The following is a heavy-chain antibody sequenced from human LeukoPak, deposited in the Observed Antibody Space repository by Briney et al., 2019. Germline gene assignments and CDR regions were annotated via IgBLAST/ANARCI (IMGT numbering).Heavy chain of an antibody. Sequence: SETLSLTCAVYGGSFSGYYWSWIRQPPGKGLEWIGEINHSGSTNYNPSLKSRVTISVDTSKNQFSLQLSSVTAADTAVYYCARLGYCSSTSCYLDAFDIWGQGTMVTVSS. CDR1: GGSFSGYY. V-gene: IGHV4-34*01. CDR2: INHSGST. J-gene: IGHJ3*02. CDR3: ARLGYCSSTSCYLDAFDI. D-gene: IGHD2-2*01.